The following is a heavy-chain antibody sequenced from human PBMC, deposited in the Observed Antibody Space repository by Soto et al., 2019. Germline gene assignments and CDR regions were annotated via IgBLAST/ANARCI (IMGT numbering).Heavy chain of an antibody. CDR1: GFSLHTSGVG. V-gene: IGHV2-5*02. CDR3: AYRALYSGSYWDGGYFDS. CDR2: IYWDDDT. D-gene: IGHD1-26*01. Sequence: QITLRESGPTRVRPTQTLSLTCSFSGFSLHTSGVGVGWIRQPPGKALEWLAIIYWDDDTRYRPSLKSRLSITKDTSENQVVLTMTNMDPVDTATYYCAYRALYSGSYWDGGYFDSWGQGTLITVSS. J-gene: IGHJ4*02.